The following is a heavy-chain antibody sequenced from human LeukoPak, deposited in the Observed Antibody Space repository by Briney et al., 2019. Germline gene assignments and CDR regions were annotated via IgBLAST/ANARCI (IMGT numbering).Heavy chain of an antibody. V-gene: IGHV1-8*01. J-gene: IGHJ4*02. D-gene: IGHD2-15*01. CDR1: GYTFTSYD. CDR2: MNPNSGHT. CDR3: ARVVKYCRGGSCYPGGY. Sequence: ASVKVSCKASGYTFTSYDINWVRQATGQGLGWVGWMNPNSGHTGYAQKFQGRVTMTRNTSISTAHMELSSLRSEDTAVYYCARVVKYCRGGSCYPGGYWGQGTLVTVSS.